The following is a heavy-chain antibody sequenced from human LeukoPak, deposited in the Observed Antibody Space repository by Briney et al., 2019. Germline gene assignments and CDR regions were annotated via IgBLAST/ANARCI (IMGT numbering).Heavy chain of an antibody. CDR3: AREHTAMVCFDY. CDR2: IKEDGSEK. V-gene: IGHV3-7*01. J-gene: IGHJ4*02. CDR1: GFSFSSYW. D-gene: IGHD5-18*01. Sequence: HPGGSLRLSCAASGFSFSSYWMNWVRQAPGKGLEWVANIKEDGSEKYYVDSVKGRFTISRDNAKKSLYLQMNSLRAEDTAVYYCAREHTAMVCFDYWGQGTLVTVSS.